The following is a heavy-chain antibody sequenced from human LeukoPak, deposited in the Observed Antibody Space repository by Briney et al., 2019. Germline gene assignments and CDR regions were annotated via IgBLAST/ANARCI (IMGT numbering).Heavy chain of an antibody. J-gene: IGHJ4*02. D-gene: IGHD6-6*01. V-gene: IGHV1-2*06. CDR2: INPNSGGT. CDR3: ARGSSIAARLFQARYNYFDY. Sequence: ASVKVSCKASGYTFTGYYMHWVRQAPGQGLEWMGRINPNSGGTNYAQKFQGRVTMTRDTSISTAYMELSRLRSDDTAVYYCARGSSIAARLFQARYNYFDYWGQGTLVTVSS. CDR1: GYTFTGYY.